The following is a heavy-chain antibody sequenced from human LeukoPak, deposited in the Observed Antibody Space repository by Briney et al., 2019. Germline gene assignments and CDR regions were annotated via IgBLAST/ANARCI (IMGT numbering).Heavy chain of an antibody. J-gene: IGHJ4*02. CDR2: ISNPSSTK. V-gene: IGHV3-11*04. D-gene: IGHD3-10*01. Sequence: PGGSLRLSCDASGFIFSDYYMSWARQAPGKGLEWISYISNPSSTKYYADSVKGRFTISRDNAKNSLYLQMNSLRAEDTAVYYCARCGDGLPCDFDYWGQGTLVTVAS. CDR3: ARCGDGLPCDFDY. CDR1: GFIFSDYY.